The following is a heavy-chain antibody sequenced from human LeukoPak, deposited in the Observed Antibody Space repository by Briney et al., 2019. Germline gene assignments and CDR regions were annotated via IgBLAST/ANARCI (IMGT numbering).Heavy chain of an antibody. V-gene: IGHV1-24*01. D-gene: IGHD6-19*01. J-gene: IGHJ6*02. CDR2: FDPEDGET. CDR1: GYTLTELS. Sequence: ASVKVSCKVSGYTLTELSMHWVRQAPGKGLEWMGGFDPEDGETIYAQKFQGRVTMTTDTSTSTAYMELRSLRSDDTAVYYCARDKAVAGYYYYYGMDVWGQGTTVTVSS. CDR3: ARDKAVAGYYYYYGMDV.